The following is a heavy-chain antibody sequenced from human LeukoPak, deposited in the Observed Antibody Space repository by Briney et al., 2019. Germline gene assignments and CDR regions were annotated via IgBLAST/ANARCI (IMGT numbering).Heavy chain of an antibody. CDR1: GFTFSSYS. D-gene: IGHD2-2*02. CDR3: ASARRVLGYCSSTSCYNGY. Sequence: GGSLRLSCAASGFTFSSYSMNWVRQAPGKGLEWVSYISSSSSTIYYADSVKGRFTISRDNAKNSLYLQMNSLRAEDTAVYYCASARRVLGYCSSTSCYNGYWGQGTLVTVSS. CDR2: ISSSSSTI. V-gene: IGHV3-48*01. J-gene: IGHJ4*02.